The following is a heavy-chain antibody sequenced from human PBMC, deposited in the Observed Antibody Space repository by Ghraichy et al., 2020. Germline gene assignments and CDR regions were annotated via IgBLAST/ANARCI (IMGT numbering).Heavy chain of an antibody. J-gene: IGHJ4*02. CDR1: GFTFSSYG. CDR3: ARDQPPYYDFWSGYFGGPDY. CDR2: IWYDGSNK. Sequence: GGSLRLSCAASGFTFSSYGMHWVRQAPGKGLEWVAVIWYDGSNKYYADSVKGRFTISRDNSKNTLYLQMNSLRAEDTAVYYCARDQPPYYDFWSGYFGGPDYWGQGTLVTVSS. V-gene: IGHV3-33*01. D-gene: IGHD3-3*01.